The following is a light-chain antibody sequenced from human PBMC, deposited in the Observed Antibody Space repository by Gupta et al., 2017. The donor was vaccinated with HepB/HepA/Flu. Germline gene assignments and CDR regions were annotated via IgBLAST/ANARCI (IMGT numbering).Light chain of an antibody. CDR2: RST. CDR3: SAWDSSLNGVV. CDR1: SNNVGNQG. J-gene: IGLJ2*01. V-gene: IGLV10-54*04. Sequence: AGLTQTPSVSKALRKTPPLTRPGNSNNVGNQGAAWLQQLQGHPPKVLSYRSTHLPSGISERFSASRSGNTASLTITGLQPEDEADYYCSAWDSSLNGVVFGGGTKLTVL.